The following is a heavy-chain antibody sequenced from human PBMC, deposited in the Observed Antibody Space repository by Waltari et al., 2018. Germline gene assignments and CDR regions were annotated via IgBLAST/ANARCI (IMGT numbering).Heavy chain of an antibody. Sequence: QVQLVQSGAEVKKPGASVKVSCQASGYTFTSYDINWVRQATGQGLEWMGWMNPNSGNTGYAQKFQGRVTMTRNTSISTVYMELSRLISNDTAVYYCARTYQSASYSDYWGQGTPVTVSS. CDR1: GYTFTSYD. V-gene: IGHV1-8*01. D-gene: IGHD3-16*01. CDR2: MNPNSGNT. J-gene: IGHJ4*02. CDR3: ARTYQSASYSDY.